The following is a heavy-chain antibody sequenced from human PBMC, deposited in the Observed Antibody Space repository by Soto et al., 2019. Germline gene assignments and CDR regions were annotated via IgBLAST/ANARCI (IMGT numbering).Heavy chain of an antibody. CDR3: ARDLLTSTTLSYYYGMDV. CDR2: ISYDGSNK. J-gene: IGHJ6*02. D-gene: IGHD1-7*01. V-gene: IGHV3-30*03. Sequence: PGGSLRLSCAASGFTFSSYGMHWVRQAPGKGLEWVAVISYDGSNKYYADSVKGRFTISRDNAKNSLYLQMNSLRDEDTAVYYCARDLLTSTTLSYYYGMDVWGQGTTVTVSS. CDR1: GFTFSSYG.